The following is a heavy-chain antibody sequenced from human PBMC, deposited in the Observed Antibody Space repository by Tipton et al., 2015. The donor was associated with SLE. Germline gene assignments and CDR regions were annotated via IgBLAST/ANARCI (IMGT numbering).Heavy chain of an antibody. CDR2: ITGSGDRT. V-gene: IGHV3-23*01. J-gene: IGHJ6*03. Sequence: SLRLSCEGSGFTFSNYAMSWVRQAPGKGLEWVSAITGSGDRTYYIDSVKGRFTISRDNSKNSLYLQMNSLKTEDTAVYYCVTGNPTYMDVWGKGTTVTVSS. CDR3: VTGNPTYMDV. CDR1: GFTFSNYA. D-gene: IGHD1-1*01.